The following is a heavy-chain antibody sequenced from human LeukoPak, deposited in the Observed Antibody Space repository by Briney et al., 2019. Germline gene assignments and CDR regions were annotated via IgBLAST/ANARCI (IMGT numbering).Heavy chain of an antibody. D-gene: IGHD3-22*01. V-gene: IGHV4-61*01. J-gene: IGHJ4*02. CDR1: GGSISSGCYY. CDR2: IYYSGST. CDR3: AREGRLGFDY. Sequence: SETRSLTCTVSGGSISSGCYYWSWIRQPSGKALEWIGYIYYSGSTNYNPSLKSRVTISVDTSKNQFSLKLSSVTAADTAVYYCAREGRLGFDYWGQGTLVTVSS.